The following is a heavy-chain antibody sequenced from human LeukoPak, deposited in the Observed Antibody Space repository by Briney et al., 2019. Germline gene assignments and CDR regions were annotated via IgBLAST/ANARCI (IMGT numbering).Heavy chain of an antibody. D-gene: IGHD3-22*01. Sequence: GGSLRLSCAASGFTFSTYWMSWVREAPGKGLEWVANIKDDGSEKYYGDSVKGRFTISRDNAKNSLYLQMNSLRAEDTAVYYCARDSSGYQWGQGTLVTVSS. V-gene: IGHV3-7*01. CDR2: IKDDGSEK. CDR3: ARDSSGYQ. CDR1: GFTFSTYW. J-gene: IGHJ4*02.